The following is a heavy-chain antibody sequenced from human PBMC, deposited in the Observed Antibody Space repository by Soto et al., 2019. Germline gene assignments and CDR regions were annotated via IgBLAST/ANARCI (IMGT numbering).Heavy chain of an antibody. V-gene: IGHV3-23*01. CDR2: ISGSGVST. D-gene: IGHD1-26*01. J-gene: IGHJ4*02. Sequence: EVPRLESWGGLVQPGGSLRLSCAASGFTFSSYAMSWFRQAQGKGLEWVSAISGSGVSTYYADSVKGRLTISRDNSKNTRVLQMNSLRAEDTAVYYCAKDPHSGSYSRGDYWGQGTLVTVSS. CDR1: GFTFSSYA. CDR3: AKDPHSGSYSRGDY.